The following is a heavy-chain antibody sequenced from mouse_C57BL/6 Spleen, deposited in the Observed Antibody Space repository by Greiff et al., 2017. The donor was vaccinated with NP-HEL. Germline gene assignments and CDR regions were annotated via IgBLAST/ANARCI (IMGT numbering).Heavy chain of an antibody. J-gene: IGHJ1*03. CDR1: GFSLTSYA. CDR3: ARMAYYGSSHWYFDV. V-gene: IGHV2-9-1*01. D-gene: IGHD1-1*01. Sequence: QVQLKQSGPGLVAPSQSLSITCTVSGFSLTSYAISWVRQPPGKGLEWLGVIWTGGGTNYNSALKSRLSISKDNSKSQVFLKMNSLQTDDTARYCCARMAYYGSSHWYFDVWGTGTTVTVSS. CDR2: IWTGGGT.